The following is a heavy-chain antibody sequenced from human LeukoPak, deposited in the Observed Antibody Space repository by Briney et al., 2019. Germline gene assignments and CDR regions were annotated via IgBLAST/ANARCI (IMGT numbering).Heavy chain of an antibody. CDR2: INPNSGGT. CDR3: ARVGLDDFWSGYSFQH. Sequence: ASVKVSCKASGYTFTGYYMHWVRQAPGQGLEWMGWINPNSGGTNYAQKLQGRVTMTRDTSISTAYMELSRLRSDDTAVYYCARVGLDDFWSGYSFQHWGQGTLVTVSS. D-gene: IGHD3-3*01. CDR1: GYTFTGYY. V-gene: IGHV1-2*02. J-gene: IGHJ1*01.